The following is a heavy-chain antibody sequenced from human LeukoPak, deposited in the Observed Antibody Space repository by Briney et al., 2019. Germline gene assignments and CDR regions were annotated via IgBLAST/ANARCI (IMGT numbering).Heavy chain of an antibody. CDR3: ARLGVAGDPSSAEYFQH. CDR1: GYTFTSYA. Sequence: GASVKVSCKASGYTFTSYAITWVRQAPGQGLDWMGWISLYNPKTNYAQKFQGRVTMTTDTSTSTAYMELMSLGSDDTAVYYCARLGVAGDPSSAEYFQHWGQGTLVIVSS. CDR2: ISLYNPKT. V-gene: IGHV1-18*01. D-gene: IGHD6-19*01. J-gene: IGHJ1*01.